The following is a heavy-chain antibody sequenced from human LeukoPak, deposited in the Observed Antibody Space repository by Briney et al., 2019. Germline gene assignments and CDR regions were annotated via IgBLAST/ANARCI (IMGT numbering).Heavy chain of an antibody. D-gene: IGHD3-3*01. CDR1: GDSITSSNYY. Sequence: SETLSLTCTVSGDSITSSNYYWGWIRQPPGKGLEWIGSIYYSGSTHYNPSLKSRLTISVDTSRNQFSLKLRTVTAADTAVYYCARNITIFGVILRGAGWFDPWGQGTLVTVSS. J-gene: IGHJ5*02. CDR3: ARNITIFGVILRGAGWFDP. CDR2: IYYSGST. V-gene: IGHV4-39*01.